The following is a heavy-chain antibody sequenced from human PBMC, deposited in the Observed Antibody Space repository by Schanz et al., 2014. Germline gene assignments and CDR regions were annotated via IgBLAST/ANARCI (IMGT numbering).Heavy chain of an antibody. D-gene: IGHD2-21*01. V-gene: IGHV3-74*01. Sequence: LLVESGGGLVQPGGSLRLSCAASGFTFSNNWMHWFRQGPGKGLSWVARIDGEGSDTRYADSVKGRFFISRDSSKNTLFLQMNSLRADDTAIYFCARDEGRDGYNLAFDVWGQGTLVTVSS. CDR1: GFTFSNNW. CDR2: IDGEGSDT. CDR3: ARDEGRDGYNLAFDV. J-gene: IGHJ3*01.